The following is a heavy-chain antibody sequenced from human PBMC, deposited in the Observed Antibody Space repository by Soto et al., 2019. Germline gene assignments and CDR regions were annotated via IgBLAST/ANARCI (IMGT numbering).Heavy chain of an antibody. CDR3: AKSPPGSGSYYSYFDY. CDR1: GFTFSSYA. CDR2: ISGSGGST. V-gene: IGHV3-23*01. Sequence: GGSLRLSCAASGFTFSSYAMSWVRQAPGKGLEWVSAISGSGGSTYYADSVKGRFTISRDNSKNTLYLQMNSLRAEDTAVYYCAKSPPGSGSYYSYFDYWGQGTLVTVSS. D-gene: IGHD1-26*01. J-gene: IGHJ4*02.